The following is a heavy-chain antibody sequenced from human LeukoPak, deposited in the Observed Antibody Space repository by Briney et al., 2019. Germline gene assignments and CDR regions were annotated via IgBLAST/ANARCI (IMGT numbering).Heavy chain of an antibody. Sequence: GGSLRLSCAASGFTFSNAWMSWVRQAPGKGLEWVGRIKSKTDGGTTDYAAPVKGRFTISRDDSKNTLYLQMNSLKTEDTAVYYCTTSPTVTDHRWGVDYWGQGTLVTVSS. CDR3: TTSPTVTDHRWGVDY. D-gene: IGHD4-11*01. J-gene: IGHJ4*02. V-gene: IGHV3-15*01. CDR1: GFTFSNAW. CDR2: IKSKTDGGTT.